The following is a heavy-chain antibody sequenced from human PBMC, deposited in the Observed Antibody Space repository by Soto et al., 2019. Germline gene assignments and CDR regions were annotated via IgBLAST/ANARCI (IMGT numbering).Heavy chain of an antibody. CDR2: ISSSSSYI. V-gene: IGHV3-21*01. J-gene: IGHJ6*02. D-gene: IGHD1-26*01. CDR1: GFTFSSYS. Sequence: PGGSLRLSCAASGFTFSSYSMNWVRQAPGKGLEWVSSISSSSSYIYYADSVKGRFTISRDNAKNSLYLQMNSLRAEDTAVYYCARNILLDSGSYYGIREYYYYYYGMDVWGQGTTVTVSS. CDR3: ARNILLDSGSYYGIREYYYYYYGMDV.